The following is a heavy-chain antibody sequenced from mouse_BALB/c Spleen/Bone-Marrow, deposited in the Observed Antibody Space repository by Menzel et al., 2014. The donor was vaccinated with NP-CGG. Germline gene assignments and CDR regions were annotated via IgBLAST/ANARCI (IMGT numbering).Heavy chain of an antibody. CDR2: IYPGDGGT. D-gene: IGHD2-3*01. V-gene: IGHV1-87*01. CDR1: GYTFTSYW. J-gene: IGHJ2*01. CDR3: ARWRYYFDY. Sequence: QVQLKESGAELARPGASVKLSCKASGYTFTSYWMQWVKQRPGQGLEWIGAIYPGDGGTRYTQKFKGKATLTADKSSSTAYMRLSSLASEDSAVYYCARWRYYFDYWGQGTTLTVSS.